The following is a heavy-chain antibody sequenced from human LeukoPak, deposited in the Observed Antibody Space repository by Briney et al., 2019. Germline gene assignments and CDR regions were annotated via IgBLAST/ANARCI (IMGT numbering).Heavy chain of an antibody. J-gene: IGHJ4*01. D-gene: IGHD3-10*01. CDR3: GGFGYEAGVDL. V-gene: IGHV3-7*01. CDR2: IKPTGSET. Sequence: GGSLRLSCAASGFTFSTYWMTWVRQAPGQGLEWVANIKPTGSETYYVDPVKGRFTISGDSAKNLLYLQMNSLRGEDTAVYYCGGFGYEAGVDLWGQGTLVTVSS. CDR1: GFTFSTYW.